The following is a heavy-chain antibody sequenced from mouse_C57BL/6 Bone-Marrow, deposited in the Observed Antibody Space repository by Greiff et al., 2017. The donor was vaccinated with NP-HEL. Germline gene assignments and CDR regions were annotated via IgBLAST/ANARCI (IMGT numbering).Heavy chain of an antibody. CDR3: ARERNYDDAMDY. CDR2: INPYNGGT. V-gene: IGHV1-19*01. D-gene: IGHD2-4*01. J-gene: IGHJ4*01. CDR1: GYTFTDYY. Sequence: EVQLQQSGPVLVKPGASVKMSCKASGYTFTDYYMNWVKQSHGKSLEWIGVINPYNGGTSYNQKFKGKATLNVDKSSSTAYMELNSLTSEDSAVYYCARERNYDDAMDYWGQGTSVTVSS.